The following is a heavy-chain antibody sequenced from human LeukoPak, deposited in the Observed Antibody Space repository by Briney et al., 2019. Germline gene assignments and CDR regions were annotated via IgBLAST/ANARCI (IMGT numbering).Heavy chain of an antibody. CDR1: GFTFDDYA. V-gene: IGHV3-9*01. CDR3: VREGGSDWYCGWFDP. CDR2: ISWNSGSI. D-gene: IGHD6-19*01. J-gene: IGHJ5*02. Sequence: SGGSLRLSCIASGFTFDDYAMHWVRQAPGKGLEWVSGISWNSGSIGYADSVKGRFTISRDNAKNSLYLQMNSLRAEDTAVYYCVREGGSDWYCGWFDPWGQGTLVTVSS.